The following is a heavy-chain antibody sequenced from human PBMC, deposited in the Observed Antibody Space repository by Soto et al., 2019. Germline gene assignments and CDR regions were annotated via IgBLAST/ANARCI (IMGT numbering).Heavy chain of an antibody. D-gene: IGHD2-21*01. CDR2: IYHSGNT. CDR1: GGSISSNNW. CDR3: ARDQGRPPGD. Sequence: LSLTCTVSGGSISSNNWWSWVRQPPWKWLEWIGEIYHSGNTNYNPSLKSRVTMSVVKSKNQFSLSLSSVTAADTAVYYCARDQGRPPGDWGQGTLVSVSS. J-gene: IGHJ4*02. V-gene: IGHV4-4*02.